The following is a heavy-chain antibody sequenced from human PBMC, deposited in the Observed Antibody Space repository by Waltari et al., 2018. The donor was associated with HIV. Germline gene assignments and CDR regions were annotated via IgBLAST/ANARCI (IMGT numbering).Heavy chain of an antibody. D-gene: IGHD4-17*01. CDR1: GCAISTYY. J-gene: IGHJ6*02. V-gene: IGHV4-59*01. CDR3: ARGGTVTSGYYFYGMDV. CDR2: MYYSGST. Sequence: QVQPQESGPGLVKPSETLSLTRSVSGCAISTYYWSWIRQPPGKGLEWIGYMYYSGSTNYSPSLKSRVTMSVDTSKNQFSLRLTSVTAADTAVYYCARGGTVTSGYYFYGMDVWGQGTTVAVSS.